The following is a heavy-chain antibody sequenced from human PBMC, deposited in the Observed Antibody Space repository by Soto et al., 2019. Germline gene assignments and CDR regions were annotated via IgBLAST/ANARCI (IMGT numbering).Heavy chain of an antibody. D-gene: IGHD2-2*01. CDR1: GGTFSRYS. CDR3: AREDRDRGTGLVPAGMAGMDG. Sequence: QVQLVQSGAEVKKPGSSVKVSCKASGGTFSRYSITWVRQAPGHGLEWIGRIIPIFGIASYAQKFHGRVTITADESTSTAYMGLRSMRSGETAVYYCAREDRDRGTGLVPAGMAGMDGWGQGATVTVSS. J-gene: IGHJ6*02. CDR2: IIPIFGIA. V-gene: IGHV1-69*08.